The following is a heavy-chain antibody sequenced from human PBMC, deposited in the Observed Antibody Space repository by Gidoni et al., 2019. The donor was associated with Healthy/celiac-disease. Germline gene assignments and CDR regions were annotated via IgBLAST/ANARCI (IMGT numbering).Heavy chain of an antibody. V-gene: IGHV3-21*01. Sequence: EVQLVESGGGLVKPGGSLRLSCAASGFTFSSYSMNWVRQAPGKGLGWVSSISSSSSYIYYADSVKGRFTISRDNAKNSLYLQMNSLRAEDTAVYYCARESIAAAGTVDYWGQGTLVTVSS. CDR1: GFTFSSYS. D-gene: IGHD6-13*01. CDR2: ISSSSSYI. J-gene: IGHJ4*02. CDR3: ARESIAAAGTVDY.